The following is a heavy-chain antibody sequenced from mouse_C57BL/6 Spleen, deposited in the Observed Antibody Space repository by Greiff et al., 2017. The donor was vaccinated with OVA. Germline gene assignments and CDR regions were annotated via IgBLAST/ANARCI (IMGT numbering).Heavy chain of an antibody. CDR1: GYTFTSYT. V-gene: IGHV1-4*01. CDR2: INPSSGYT. Sequence: QVQLQQSGAELARPGASVKMSCKASGYTFTSYTMHWVKQRPGQGLEWIGYINPSSGYTKYNQKFKDKATLTADKSSSTAYMQLSSLTSEDSAVYYGATYYDYDDYAMDYWGQGTSVTVSS. D-gene: IGHD2-4*01. J-gene: IGHJ4*01. CDR3: ATYYDYDDYAMDY.